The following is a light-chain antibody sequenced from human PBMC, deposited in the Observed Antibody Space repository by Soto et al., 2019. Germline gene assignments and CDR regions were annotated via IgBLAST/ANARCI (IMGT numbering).Light chain of an antibody. CDR3: QQYNNWPFS. CDR1: QGISNY. Sequence: DIQMTQSPSSLSAYLGDRVTITCRASQGISNYLAWYQQKPGRLPKLLLFGASTLQSGVPARFSGSGSETDFTLTISGLRSEDSAVYFCQQYNNWPFSFGQGTRLEIK. V-gene: IGKV1-27*01. CDR2: GAS. J-gene: IGKJ5*01.